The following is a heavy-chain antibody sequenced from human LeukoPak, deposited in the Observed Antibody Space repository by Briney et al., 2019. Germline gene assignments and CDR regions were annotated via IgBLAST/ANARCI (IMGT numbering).Heavy chain of an antibody. CDR1: GFTFSSYG. J-gene: IGHJ4*02. V-gene: IGHV3-30*18. D-gene: IGHD6-13*01. CDR2: ISYDGSNK. CDR3: AKDDSSSWLYYFDY. Sequence: PGGSLRLSCAASGFTFSSYGMHWVRQAPGKGLEWVAVISYDGSNKYYADSVKGRFTISRDNSKNTLHLQINSLRAEDTAVYYCAKDDSSSWLYYFDYWGQGTLVTVSS.